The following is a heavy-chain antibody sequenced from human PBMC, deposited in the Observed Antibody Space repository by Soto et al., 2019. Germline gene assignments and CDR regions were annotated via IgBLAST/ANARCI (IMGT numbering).Heavy chain of an antibody. CDR2: INPNSGGT. V-gene: IGHV1-2*02. CDR3: AREKKTYYDFFTVYFIDGLNYYYSALDV. CDR1: GYTFTGYY. J-gene: IGHJ6*02. Sequence: ASVKVSCKASGYTFTGYYMHWVRQAPGQGLEWMGWINPNSGGTNYAQKFQGRVTMTRDTSISTAYMELSRLRFDDTAVYYCAREKKTYYDFFTVYFIDGLNYYYSALDVWGQGTTVTVSS. D-gene: IGHD3-9*01.